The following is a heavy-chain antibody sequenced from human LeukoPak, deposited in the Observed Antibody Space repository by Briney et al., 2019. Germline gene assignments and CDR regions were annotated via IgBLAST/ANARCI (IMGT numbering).Heavy chain of an antibody. Sequence: GGSLRLSCAASGFTFTNYFMTWVRQAPGGGPEWGANINEDGSEKNYVGSVKGRFPISRDNAKNSLYLQMNSLRAEDTAVYCCAAYRYCTNGVCYRFDYWGQGTLVTVSS. CDR1: GFTFTNYF. J-gene: IGHJ4*02. CDR3: AAYRYCTNGVCYRFDY. D-gene: IGHD2-8*01. CDR2: INEDGSEK. V-gene: IGHV3-7*01.